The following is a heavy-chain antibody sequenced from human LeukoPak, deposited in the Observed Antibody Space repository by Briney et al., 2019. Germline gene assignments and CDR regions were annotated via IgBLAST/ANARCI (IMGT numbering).Heavy chain of an antibody. CDR1: RFTFSSYV. CDR3: ARGENSKTYPVSGY. CDR2: ISSDGSSK. Sequence: GGSLRLSCAASRFTFSSYVMHWVRQAPGKGLEWVAVISSDGSSKYYMDSVKGRFTISRDNSKNTLFLQMNSLRAGDTAVYYCARGENSKTYPVSGYWGQGTLVTVSS. J-gene: IGHJ4*02. D-gene: IGHD2/OR15-2a*01. V-gene: IGHV3-30*03.